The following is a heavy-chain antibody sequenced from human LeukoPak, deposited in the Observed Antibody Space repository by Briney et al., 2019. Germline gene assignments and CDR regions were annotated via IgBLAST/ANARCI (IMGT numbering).Heavy chain of an antibody. Sequence: SETLSLTCAVYGGSFSGYYWSWIRQPPGKGLEWIGEIKHSGSTNYNPSLKSRVTISVDTSKNQFSLQLNSVTPEDTAVYYCARDQIEMATIMDYYYGMDVWGQGTTVTVSS. J-gene: IGHJ6*02. CDR1: GGSFSGYY. CDR3: ARDQIEMATIMDYYYGMDV. D-gene: IGHD5-24*01. V-gene: IGHV4-34*01. CDR2: IKHSGST.